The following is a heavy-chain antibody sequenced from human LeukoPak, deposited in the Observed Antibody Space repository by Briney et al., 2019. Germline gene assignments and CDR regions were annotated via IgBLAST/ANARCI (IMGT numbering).Heavy chain of an antibody. V-gene: IGHV3-21*01. D-gene: IGHD3-22*01. CDR1: GFTFSTYS. Sequence: GGSLRLSCAASGFTFSTYSMNWVRQAPGKGLEWVSSISSDSSYIYYADSVKGRFTSSRDNAKNSLYLQMNSLRAEDTAVYYCARRLSDYYDSSGYRQFDYWGQGTLVTVSS. CDR3: ARRLSDYYDSSGYRQFDY. J-gene: IGHJ4*02. CDR2: ISSDSSYI.